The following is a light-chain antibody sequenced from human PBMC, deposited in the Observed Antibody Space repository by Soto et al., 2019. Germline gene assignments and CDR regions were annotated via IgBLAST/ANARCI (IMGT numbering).Light chain of an antibody. CDR2: EVS. J-gene: IGLJ2*01. Sequence: QSVLTQPASVSGSPGQSITISCTGTSSDVGGYNYVSWYQQHPGKAPKLMIYEVSNRPSGVSNRFSGSKSGNTASLTISGLQAEDEADYYCSSYTSSRTLYVVFGGGTKLTVL. V-gene: IGLV2-14*01. CDR1: SSDVGGYNY. CDR3: SSYTSSRTLYVV.